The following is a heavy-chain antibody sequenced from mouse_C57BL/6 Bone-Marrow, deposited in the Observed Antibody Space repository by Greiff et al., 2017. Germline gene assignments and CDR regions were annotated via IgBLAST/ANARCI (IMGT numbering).Heavy chain of an antibody. J-gene: IGHJ2*01. CDR2: IDPSDSYT. CDR3: AREGDY. Sequence: QVQLQQPGAELVMPGASVKLSCKASGYTFTSYWMHWVKQRPGQGLEWIGEIDPSDSYTNYNQKFKGKSTLTVDKSSSTAYMQLGSLTSEDSAVYYWAREGDYWGQGTTLTVSS. CDR1: GYTFTSYW. V-gene: IGHV1-69*01.